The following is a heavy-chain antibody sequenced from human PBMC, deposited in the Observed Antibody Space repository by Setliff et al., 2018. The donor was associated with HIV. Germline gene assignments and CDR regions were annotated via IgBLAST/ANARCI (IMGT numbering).Heavy chain of an antibody. J-gene: IGHJ5*02. Sequence: SETLSLTCAVSGGSISSSNWWSWVRQPPGKGLEWIGEIYHSGSTNYNPSLKSRVTISVDKSKNQFSLRLTSVTAADTAVYYCARDAPTVYANGWFDPWGQGTLVTVSS. CDR2: IYHSGST. D-gene: IGHD2-8*01. V-gene: IGHV4-4*02. CDR3: ARDAPTVYANGWFDP. CDR1: GGSISSSNW.